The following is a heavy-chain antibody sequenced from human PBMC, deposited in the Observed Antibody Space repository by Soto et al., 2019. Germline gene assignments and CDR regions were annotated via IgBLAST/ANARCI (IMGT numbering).Heavy chain of an antibody. V-gene: IGHV3-21*01. Sequence: GSLKLSCAASGFTFTRYSMNWVRQAPGKGLEWVSSISSTTNYIYYADSMKGRFTVSRDNAKNSVYLEMNSLSAEDTAVYYCARESEDLTSNFDYWGQGTLVTVSS. CDR1: GFTFTRYS. CDR3: ARESEDLTSNFDY. J-gene: IGHJ4*02. CDR2: ISSTTNYI.